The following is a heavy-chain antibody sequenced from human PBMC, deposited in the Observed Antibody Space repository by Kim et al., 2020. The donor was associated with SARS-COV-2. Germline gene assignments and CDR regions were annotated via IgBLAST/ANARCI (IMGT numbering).Heavy chain of an antibody. CDR3: AKDLFPVTHLGDI. V-gene: IGHV3-43D*03. Sequence: YADSVKARFTISRDNSKNSLYLQMNSLRAEDTALNYCAKDLFPVTHLGDIWGQGTMVTVSS. J-gene: IGHJ3*02. D-gene: IGHD7-27*01.